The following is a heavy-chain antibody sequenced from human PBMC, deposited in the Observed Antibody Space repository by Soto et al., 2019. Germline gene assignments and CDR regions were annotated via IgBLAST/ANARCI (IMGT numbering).Heavy chain of an antibody. V-gene: IGHV1-46*02. CDR3: ARGGHIAVVTASFDY. J-gene: IGHJ4*02. Sequence: QVQLVQSGAEVKKPGASVKVSCKPSGYTLNTYYLHWVRQAPGQGLEWMGIIHPSGGGSTYAQKFLGRVTMARDKSPSTVFKELSSLRSADTAVYYCARGGHIAVVTASFDYWGQGTLVTVSS. D-gene: IGHD2-21*02. CDR2: IHPSGGGS. CDR1: GYTLNTYY.